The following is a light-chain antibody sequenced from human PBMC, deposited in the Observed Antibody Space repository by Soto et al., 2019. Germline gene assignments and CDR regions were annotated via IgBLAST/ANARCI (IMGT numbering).Light chain of an antibody. Sequence: EIVMTQSPLSLPVTPGEPASISCKSSESLLHRNGNNYLDWYLQKPGQSPQLLIYLGSNRASGVPDRFSGSGSGTDFTLQISRVEAEDVGVYYCMQALQTPYTFGHGTKVEIK. J-gene: IGKJ1*01. CDR3: MQALQTPYT. V-gene: IGKV2-28*01. CDR1: ESLLHRNGNNY. CDR2: LGS.